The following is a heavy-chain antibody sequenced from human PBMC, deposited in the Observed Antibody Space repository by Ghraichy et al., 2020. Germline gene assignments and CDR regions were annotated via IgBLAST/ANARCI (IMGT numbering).Heavy chain of an antibody. CDR2: ISVTGAYI. J-gene: IGHJ4*02. V-gene: IGHV3-21*01. CDR1: GFAFSTYT. CDR3: ARRPYDGSGYYHFDN. Sequence: GESLNISCAASGFAFSTYTMNWVRQAPGKGLEWVSSISVTGAYIDYADSVKGRFTISRDNTKNSLYLQMNSLRAEDTAVYYCARRPYDGSGYYHFDNWGQGTLATVSS. D-gene: IGHD3-22*01.